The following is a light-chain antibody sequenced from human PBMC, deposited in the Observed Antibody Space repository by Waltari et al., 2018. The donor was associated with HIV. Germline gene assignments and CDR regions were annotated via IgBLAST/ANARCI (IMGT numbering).Light chain of an antibody. CDR2: RNK. CDR1: ISNIGSNY. J-gene: IGLJ3*02. Sequence: QSVLTQPPSASGTPGQRVTISCSGSISNIGSNYVYWYQQLPGTAPKLLIYRNKQRPSGVPDRFSGSKSGTSASLAISGLRSEDEADYYCAAWDDSLSGRVFGGGTKLTVL. CDR3: AAWDDSLSGRV. V-gene: IGLV1-47*01.